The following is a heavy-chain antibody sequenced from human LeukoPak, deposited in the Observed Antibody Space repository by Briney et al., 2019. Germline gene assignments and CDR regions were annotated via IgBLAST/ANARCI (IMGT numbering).Heavy chain of an antibody. CDR1: GGSFSGYY. Sequence: SETLSLTCAVYGGSFSGYYWSWIRQPPGKGLEWIGEINHGGSTNYNPSLKSRVTISVDTSKNQFSLKLSSVTAADTAVYYCARGGLDYVIGYWGQGTLVTVSS. D-gene: IGHD3-16*01. CDR3: ARGGLDYVIGY. V-gene: IGHV4-34*01. J-gene: IGHJ4*02. CDR2: INHGGST.